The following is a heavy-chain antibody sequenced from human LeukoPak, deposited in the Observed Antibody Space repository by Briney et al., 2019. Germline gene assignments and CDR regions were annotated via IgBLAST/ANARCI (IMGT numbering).Heavy chain of an antibody. D-gene: IGHD2-15*01. J-gene: IGHJ5*02. CDR3: ARDLGLCSGGSCYSFDP. Sequence: GPVEGSWKASGYKVLSYLTHWGGQAPGQGLEWRGKNKLRGGHTSYAQNFQGRVAMTGDTSTSTVYMELSSLRSEDTAVYYCARDLGLCSGGSCYSFDPWGQGTLVTVSS. V-gene: IGHV1-46*01. CDR1: GYKVLSYL. CDR2: NKLRGGHT.